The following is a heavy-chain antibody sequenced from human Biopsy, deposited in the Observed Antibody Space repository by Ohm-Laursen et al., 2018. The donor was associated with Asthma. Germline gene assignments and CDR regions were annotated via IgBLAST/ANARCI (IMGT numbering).Heavy chain of an antibody. J-gene: IGHJ4*02. Sequence: GASVKVSCKASGYTFTSYYIHWVRQAPGQGLEWVGIINPPTGDTSYAQKFLGRVTVTRDTSTSTVYMELSSLSSEDTAVYYCARAFVESAAFGYWGQGTLVTVSS. CDR1: GYTFTSYY. V-gene: IGHV1-46*01. CDR2: INPPTGDT. CDR3: ARAFVESAAFGY. D-gene: IGHD2/OR15-2a*01.